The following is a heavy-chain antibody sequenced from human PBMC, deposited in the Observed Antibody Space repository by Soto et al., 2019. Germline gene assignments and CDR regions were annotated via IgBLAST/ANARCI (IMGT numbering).Heavy chain of an antibody. CDR3: ATSWKGSSGWAARNYYYYGMDV. CDR1: GFTFSSYA. CDR2: ISGSGGST. Sequence: GGSLRLSCAASGFTFSSYAMSWVRQAPGKGLEWVSAISGSGGSTYYADSVKGRFTISRDNSKNTLYLQMSSLRAEDTAVYYCATSWKGSSGWAARNYYYYGMDVWGQGTTVTVSS. J-gene: IGHJ6*02. V-gene: IGHV3-23*01. D-gene: IGHD6-19*01.